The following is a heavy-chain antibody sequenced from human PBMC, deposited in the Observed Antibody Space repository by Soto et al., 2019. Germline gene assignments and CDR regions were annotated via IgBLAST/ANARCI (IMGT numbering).Heavy chain of an antibody. J-gene: IGHJ6*03. Sequence: TSETLSVTCTVSGGSISSYYWSWIRQPPGKGLEWIGYIYYSGSTNYNPSPKSRVTISVDTSKNQFSLKLSSVTAADTAVYYCARSIWSGYYTGDYMDVWGKGTTVTSP. CDR3: ARSIWSGYYTGDYMDV. D-gene: IGHD3-3*01. CDR2: IYYSGST. CDR1: GGSISSYY. V-gene: IGHV4-59*01.